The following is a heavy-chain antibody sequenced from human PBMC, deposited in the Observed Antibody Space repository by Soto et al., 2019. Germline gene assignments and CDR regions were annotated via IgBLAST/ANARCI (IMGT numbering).Heavy chain of an antibody. Sequence: ASVKVSCKASGYTFITYYMHWVRQAPGLGLEWMGWINTRNGVTKYAQKFQDRVSMTRDPSITTAYMHLTRLTSDDTAVYYCARGTGSSWLDPWGQGTLVTVSS. J-gene: IGHJ5*02. CDR1: GYTFITYY. CDR3: ARGTGSSWLDP. CDR2: INTRNGVT. V-gene: IGHV1-2*02. D-gene: IGHD3-10*01.